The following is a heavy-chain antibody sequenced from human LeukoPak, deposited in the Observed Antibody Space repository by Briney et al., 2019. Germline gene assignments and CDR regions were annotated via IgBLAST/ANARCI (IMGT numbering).Heavy chain of an antibody. CDR2: IYTSGST. Sequence: PSETQSLTCTVSGGSISSGDYYWSWIRQPPGKGLEWIGRIYTSGSTNYNPSLKSRVTMSVDTSKNQFSLKLSSVTAADTAVYYCARMYTAVTQPNWFDPWGQGTLVTVSS. CDR1: GGSISSGDYY. D-gene: IGHD4-17*01. CDR3: ARMYTAVTQPNWFDP. V-gene: IGHV4-61*02. J-gene: IGHJ5*02.